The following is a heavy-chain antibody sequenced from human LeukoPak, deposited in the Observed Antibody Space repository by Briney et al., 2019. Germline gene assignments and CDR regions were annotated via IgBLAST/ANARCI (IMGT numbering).Heavy chain of an antibody. CDR1: GGSISSGSYY. V-gene: IGHV4-61*02. CDR3: ARHDSSGPYNAFDV. D-gene: IGHD3-22*01. Sequence: PSETLSLTCTVSGGSISSGSYYWSWIRQPAGKGLEWIGRIYTSGSTNYNPSLKSRVTISADTSKNQFSLKLSSVTAADTAEYYCARHDSSGPYNAFDVSGQGTMVTVSS. J-gene: IGHJ3*01. CDR2: IYTSGST.